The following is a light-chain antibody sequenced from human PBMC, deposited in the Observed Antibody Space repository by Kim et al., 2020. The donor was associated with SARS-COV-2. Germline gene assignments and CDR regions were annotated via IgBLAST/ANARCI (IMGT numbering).Light chain of an antibody. Sequence: EIVLTQSPATLSLSPGERATLSCRASQSINIYLAWYQQKPGQAPRLLIYDASNRATGIPARFTGSGSGTDFSLTISSLEPGDFAVYCCQQRNNWPLTFGGGTKVDIK. CDR1: QSINIY. CDR2: DAS. J-gene: IGKJ4*01. V-gene: IGKV3-11*01. CDR3: QQRNNWPLT.